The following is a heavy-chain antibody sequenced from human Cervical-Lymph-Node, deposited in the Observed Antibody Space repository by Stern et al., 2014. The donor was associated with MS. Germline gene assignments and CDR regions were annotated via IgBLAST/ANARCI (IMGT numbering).Heavy chain of an antibody. V-gene: IGHV1-3*04. CDR2: INTGNGNT. J-gene: IGHJ4*02. Sequence: VQLVESGAEVKKPGAAVKVSCKASGYTFTSYAMHWVRQAPGQRLEWMGYINTGNGNTKYSQNFQVRLNITRDTSASTSYMELSTLKSVDTAIYYCARLHYDTSGSGGDWGQGTLVTVSS. D-gene: IGHD3-22*01. CDR1: GYTFTSYA. CDR3: ARLHYDTSGSGGD.